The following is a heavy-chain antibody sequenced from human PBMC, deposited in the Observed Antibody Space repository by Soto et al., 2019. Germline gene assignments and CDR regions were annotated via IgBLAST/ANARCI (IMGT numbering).Heavy chain of an antibody. Sequence: EVQLVESGGGLVQPGGSLRLSCAVSGFTFGSYWMNWVRLIPGKGLEWVAYIKPDGSATYYVDSVKGRLTISRDNAKNSLYLQMNGLRVEDTSVYYCARAGYCGPGCYYYFDYWGEGTLVTVSS. CDR3: ARAGYCGPGCYYYFDY. V-gene: IGHV3-7*01. D-gene: IGHD2-21*02. CDR1: GFTFGSYW. CDR2: IKPDGSAT. J-gene: IGHJ4*02.